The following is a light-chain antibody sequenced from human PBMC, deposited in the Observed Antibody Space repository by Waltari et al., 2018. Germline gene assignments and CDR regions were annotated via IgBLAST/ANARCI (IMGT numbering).Light chain of an antibody. Sequence: EIVLTQSPGTLSLSPGETATLSCRASQRVSTTSLGWYQHKPGQAPGLLIYGGSRRATGIPDRFRGSGSGIDFTLTISRLEPEDFAVYYCQQYGSSPLFAFGPGTKVDIK. J-gene: IGKJ3*01. CDR2: GGS. CDR1: QRVSTTS. CDR3: QQYGSSPLFA. V-gene: IGKV3-20*01.